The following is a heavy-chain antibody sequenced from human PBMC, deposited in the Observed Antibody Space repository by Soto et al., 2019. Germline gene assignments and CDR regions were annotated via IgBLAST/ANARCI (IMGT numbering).Heavy chain of an antibody. CDR2: ISYSGST. D-gene: IGHD2-15*01. J-gene: IGHJ4*02. CDR3: ARDLGYCSGGSCYGGLAFDY. Sequence: QVQLQASGPGLVKPSQTLSLTCTVSGDSISSGVYYWNWIRQHPGKGLAWIGYISYSGSTYYNPPLKSRVTLSLDMSKNQVSLQLSSVTAADTALYYCARDLGYCSGGSCYGGLAFDYWGQGTLVTVSS. V-gene: IGHV4-31*03. CDR1: GDSISSGVYY.